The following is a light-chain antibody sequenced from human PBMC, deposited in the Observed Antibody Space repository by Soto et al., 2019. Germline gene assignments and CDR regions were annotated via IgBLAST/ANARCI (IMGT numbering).Light chain of an antibody. J-gene: IGLJ1*01. CDR2: EVN. CDR3: SSYTGSSTLYV. Sequence: QSALTQPASVSGSPRQSITISCTGASSDVGGYTYVSWYQQHPGKAPKLMIYEVNNRPSGVSNRFSGSKSGNTASLTISGLQAEDEADYYCSSYTGSSTLYVFGTGTKLTVL. V-gene: IGLV2-14*01. CDR1: SSDVGGYTY.